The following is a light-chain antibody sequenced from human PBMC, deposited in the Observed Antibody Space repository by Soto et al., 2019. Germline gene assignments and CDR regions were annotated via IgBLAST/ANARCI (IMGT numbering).Light chain of an antibody. V-gene: IGLV2-14*01. CDR1: NSDVGGYNY. CDR2: EVR. Sequence: QSALTQPASVSGSPGQSITISCSGANSDVGGYNYVSWYQQHPGTTPKLMIYEVRNRPSGVSNRFSGSKSGNTASLTISGLQAEDEDDYYCSSYTGSSTWVFGGGTKLTVL. J-gene: IGLJ3*02. CDR3: SSYTGSSTWV.